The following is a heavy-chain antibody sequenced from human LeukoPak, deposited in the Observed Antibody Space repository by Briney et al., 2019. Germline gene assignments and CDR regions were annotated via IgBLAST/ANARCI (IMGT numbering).Heavy chain of an antibody. Sequence: PSEPLSLTCTVSGLSISRSSYYWGWICKPPGKGLEWIGSIYYSGNTYYNPSLKSRVTIAADTTKNQFSLKLISVTAADTAVYYCAIRESEQQLEWWFDPCGQRTLVTVSS. D-gene: IGHD6-13*01. J-gene: IGHJ5*02. CDR3: AIRESEQQLEWWFDP. CDR2: IYYSGNT. V-gene: IGHV4-39*01. CDR1: GLSISRSSYY.